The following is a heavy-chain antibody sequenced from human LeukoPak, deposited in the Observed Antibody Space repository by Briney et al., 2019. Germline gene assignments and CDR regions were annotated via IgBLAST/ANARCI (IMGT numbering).Heavy chain of an antibody. Sequence: KSSETLSLTCAVYGGSFSGYYWSWIRQPPGKGLEWIGEINHSGSTNYNPSLKSRVTISLDTSKNQFSLKLSSVTAADTAVYYCARLRRYSGSYYWYFDLWGRGTLVTVSS. J-gene: IGHJ2*01. CDR1: GGSFSGYY. V-gene: IGHV4-34*01. D-gene: IGHD1-26*01. CDR3: ARLRRYSGSYYWYFDL. CDR2: INHSGST.